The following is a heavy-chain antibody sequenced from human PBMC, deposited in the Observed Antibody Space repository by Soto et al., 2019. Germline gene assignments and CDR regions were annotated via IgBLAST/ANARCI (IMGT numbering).Heavy chain of an antibody. V-gene: IGHV3-23*01. CDR1: GFTFSSYA. CDR3: AKDSPDIVVVPAATFSY. Sequence: GGSLRLSCAASGFTFSSYAMSWVRQAPGKGLEWVSAISGSGGSTYYAASVKGRFTISRDNSKNTLYLQMNSLRAEDTAVYYCAKDSPDIVVVPAATFSYWGQGTLVTVSS. J-gene: IGHJ4*02. CDR2: ISGSGGST. D-gene: IGHD2-2*01.